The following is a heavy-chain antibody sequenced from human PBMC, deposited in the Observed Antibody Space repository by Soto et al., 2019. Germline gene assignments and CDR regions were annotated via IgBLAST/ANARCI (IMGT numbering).Heavy chain of an antibody. CDR2: ISAYNGNT. J-gene: IGHJ3*02. CDR3: ARDRDFAGYRSSWPEAFGI. Sequence: ASVKVSCKASGYTFTSYGISWVRQAPGQGLEWMGWISAYNGNTNYAQKLQGRVTMTTDTSTSTAYMELRSLRSDDTAVYYCARDRDFAGYRSSWPEAFGIWGQGTMVTVSS. V-gene: IGHV1-18*01. D-gene: IGHD6-13*01. CDR1: GYTFTSYG.